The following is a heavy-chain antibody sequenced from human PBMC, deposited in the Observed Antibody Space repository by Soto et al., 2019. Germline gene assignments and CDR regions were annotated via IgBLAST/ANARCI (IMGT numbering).Heavy chain of an antibody. V-gene: IGHV3-33*01. CDR1: GFTFSSYG. Sequence: GGSLRLSCAASGFTFSSYGMHWVRQAPGKGLEWVAVIWYDGSNKYYADSVKGRFTISRDNSKNTLYLQMNSLRAEDTAVYYCARDQGYCTNGVCYREFDYWGQGTLVTVSS. J-gene: IGHJ4*02. CDR2: IWYDGSNK. CDR3: ARDQGYCTNGVCYREFDY. D-gene: IGHD2-8*01.